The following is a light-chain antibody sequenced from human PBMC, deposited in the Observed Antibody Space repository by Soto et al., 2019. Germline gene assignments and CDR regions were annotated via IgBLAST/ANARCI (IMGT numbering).Light chain of an antibody. CDR2: GAS. Sequence: DIQMTQSPSTLSSSVGDRVTITCRASQDINIYLAWFQQIPGKAPKSLIFGASSLQSGVPSRFSGSGSGTDFTLTISSLQPEDFATYYCQQSFSTLITFGQGTRLEIK. CDR3: QQSFSTLIT. J-gene: IGKJ5*01. V-gene: IGKV1-39*01. CDR1: QDINIY.